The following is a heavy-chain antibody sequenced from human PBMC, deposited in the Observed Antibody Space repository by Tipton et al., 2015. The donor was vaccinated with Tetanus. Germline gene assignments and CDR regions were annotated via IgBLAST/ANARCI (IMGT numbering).Heavy chain of an antibody. CDR1: GGSISSYY. CDR3: ARDRGVSRGVDY. Sequence: TLSLTCTVSGGSISSYYWTWIRQPPGRGLEWIGYVHYSGSTNYSPSLRSRVTLSVDTSKNQFSLKLSSVTAADTAVYYCARDRGVSRGVDYWGQGTLVTVSS. V-gene: IGHV4-59*01. D-gene: IGHD3-10*01. J-gene: IGHJ4*02. CDR2: VHYSGST.